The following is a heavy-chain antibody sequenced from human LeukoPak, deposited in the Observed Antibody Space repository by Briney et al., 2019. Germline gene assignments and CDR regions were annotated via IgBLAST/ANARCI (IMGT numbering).Heavy chain of an antibody. D-gene: IGHD1-1*01. CDR3: AREIVGYDAFDI. CDR2: IRQDGNIK. Sequence: PGWSLRLSCTASEFTLGSYWVSWVRQTPAKGLEWMANIRQDGNIKYYVDSVRGRFSISRDNAKNSLYLQMNNLRVDETALYYCAREIVGYDAFDIWGQGTMVAVSS. CDR1: EFTLGSYW. V-gene: IGHV3-7*01. J-gene: IGHJ3*02.